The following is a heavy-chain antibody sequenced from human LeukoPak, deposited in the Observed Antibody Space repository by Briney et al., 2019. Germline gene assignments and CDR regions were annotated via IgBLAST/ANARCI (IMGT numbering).Heavy chain of an antibody. CDR3: ARDGQRWLQPNWFDP. J-gene: IGHJ5*02. D-gene: IGHD5-24*01. CDR1: GYTFTSYG. Sequence: ASVKVSCKASGYTFTSYGISWVRQAPGQGLEWMGWINPNSGGTNYAQKFQGRVTMTRDTSISTAYMELSRLRSDDTAVYYCARDGQRWLQPNWFDPWGQGTLVTVSS. CDR2: INPNSGGT. V-gene: IGHV1-2*02.